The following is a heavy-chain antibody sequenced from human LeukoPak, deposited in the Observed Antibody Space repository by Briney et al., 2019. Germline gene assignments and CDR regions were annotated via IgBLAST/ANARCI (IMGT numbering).Heavy chain of an antibody. CDR2: IYSGGST. CDR3: ARGESRNWNDDLSY. V-gene: IGHV3-53*01. Sequence: GGSLRLSCAASGFTFSSNYMSWVRQAPGKGLEWVSVIYSGGSTYYADSVKGRFTISRDSSKNTLYLQMNSLRAEDTAVYYCARGESRNWNDDLSYWGQGTLVTVSS. D-gene: IGHD1-20*01. CDR1: GFTFSSNY. J-gene: IGHJ4*02.